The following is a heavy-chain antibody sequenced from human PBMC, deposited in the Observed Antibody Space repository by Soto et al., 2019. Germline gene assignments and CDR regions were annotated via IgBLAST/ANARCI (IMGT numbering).Heavy chain of an antibody. CDR1: GFTFSTYT. Sequence: TGGSLRLSCAASGFTFSTYTLNWVRQAPGKGLEWVSSISSGSSYIYYAGSVKGRFTISRDNAKNSLYLQMNSLRAEDTAVYYCARGVYYFDYWGQGALVTVSS. CDR3: ARGVYYFDY. V-gene: IGHV3-21*01. CDR2: ISSGSSYI. J-gene: IGHJ4*02.